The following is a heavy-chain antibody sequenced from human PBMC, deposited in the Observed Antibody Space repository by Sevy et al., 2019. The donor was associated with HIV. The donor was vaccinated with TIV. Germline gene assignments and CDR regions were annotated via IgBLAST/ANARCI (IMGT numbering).Heavy chain of an antibody. V-gene: IGHV3-15*01. CDR3: TTGPSMVRGVTADY. J-gene: IGHJ4*02. CDR2: IKSKTDGGTT. Sequence: VGSLRLSCAASGFTFSNAWMSWVRQAPGKGLEWVGRIKSKTDGGTTDYAAPVKGRFTISRDDSKNTLYLQMNSLKTEDTAVYYCTTGPSMVRGVTADYWGQGTLVTVSS. CDR1: GFTFSNAW. D-gene: IGHD3-10*01.